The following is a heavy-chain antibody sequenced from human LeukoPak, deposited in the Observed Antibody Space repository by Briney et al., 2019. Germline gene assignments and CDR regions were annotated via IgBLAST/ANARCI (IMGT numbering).Heavy chain of an antibody. CDR3: ATGKASVYGDYADH. Sequence: ASVKVSCKVSGYTLTELSMHWVRQAPGKGLEWMGGFDPEDGETIYAQKFQGRVTMTEDTSTDTAYMELSSLRSEDTAVYYCATGKASVYGDYADHWGQGTLVTVSS. V-gene: IGHV1-24*01. J-gene: IGHJ4*02. CDR1: GYTLTELS. D-gene: IGHD4-17*01. CDR2: FDPEDGET.